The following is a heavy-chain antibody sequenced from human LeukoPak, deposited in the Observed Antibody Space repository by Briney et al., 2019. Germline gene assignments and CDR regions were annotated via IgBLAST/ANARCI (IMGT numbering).Heavy chain of an antibody. V-gene: IGHV3-15*01. D-gene: IGHD6-13*01. CDR1: GFTFSNAW. CDR2: IKLKTVVGKT. Sequence: GGSLRLSCAAPGFTFSNAWMSWVRQAPGKGLEWGGRIKLKTVVGKTAYAATGKGTSTIVRADSTHTLYMQMNSLQTAQPTMYYRAAAAADYWGQGTLVTVSS. CDR3: AAAAADY. J-gene: IGHJ4*02.